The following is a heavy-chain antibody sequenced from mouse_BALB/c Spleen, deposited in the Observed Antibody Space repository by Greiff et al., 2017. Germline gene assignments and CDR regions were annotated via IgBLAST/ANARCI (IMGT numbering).Heavy chain of an antibody. CDR2: ISDGGSYT. V-gene: IGHV5-4*02. CDR3: ARNGNYFYAMDY. Sequence: EVQVVESGGGLVKPGGSLKLSCAASGFTFSDYYMYWVRQTPEKRLEWVATISDGGSYTYYPDSVKGRFTISRDNANNNLYLQMSSLKSEDTAMYYCARNGNYFYAMDYWGQGTSVTVSS. J-gene: IGHJ4*01. D-gene: IGHD2-1*01. CDR1: GFTFSDYY.